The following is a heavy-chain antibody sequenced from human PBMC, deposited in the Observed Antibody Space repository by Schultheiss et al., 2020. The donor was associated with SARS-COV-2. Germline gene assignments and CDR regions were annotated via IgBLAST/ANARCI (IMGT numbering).Heavy chain of an antibody. CDR3: ARWADYYGSGSYYSDYFDY. D-gene: IGHD3-10*01. V-gene: IGHV3-33*08. J-gene: IGHJ4*02. Sequence: GGSLRLSCAASGFTFSSYAMHWVRQAPGKGLEWVAVIWYDGGNKYYADSVKGRFTISRDNSKNTLYLQMNSLRAEDTAVYYCARWADYYGSGSYYSDYFDYWGQGTLVTVSS. CDR1: GFTFSSYA. CDR2: IWYDGGNK.